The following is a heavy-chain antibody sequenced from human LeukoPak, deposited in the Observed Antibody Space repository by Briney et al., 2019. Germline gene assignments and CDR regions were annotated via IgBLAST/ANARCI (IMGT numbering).Heavy chain of an antibody. CDR1: GFTFSNYN. CDR2: ISGSGDST. V-gene: IGHV3-23*01. J-gene: IGHJ4*02. CDR3: AKTRPLDSSSWSHGDY. D-gene: IGHD6-13*01. Sequence: PGGSLRLSCAASGFTFSNYNIDWVRQAPGKGLEWVSAISGSGDSTYYGDSVKGRFTISRDNSKNTLYLQMNSLRAEDTAVYYCAKTRPLDSSSWSHGDYWGQGTLVTVSS.